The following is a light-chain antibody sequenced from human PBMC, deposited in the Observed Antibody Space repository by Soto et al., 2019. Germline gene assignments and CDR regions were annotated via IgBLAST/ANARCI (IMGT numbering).Light chain of an antibody. V-gene: IGLV2-23*01. CDR2: EGS. J-gene: IGLJ1*01. CDR3: CSYAGSSSYV. CDR1: SSDVGSYNL. Sequence: SVLTQPAAVSGSPGQSITISCPGTSSDVGSYNLVSWYQQHPGKAPKLMIYEGSKRPSGVSNRFPGSKSGNTASLTISGLQAEDEADYYCCSYAGSSSYVFGTGTKVTVL.